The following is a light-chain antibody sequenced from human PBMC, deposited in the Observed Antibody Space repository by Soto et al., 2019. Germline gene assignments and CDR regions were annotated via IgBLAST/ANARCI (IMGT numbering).Light chain of an antibody. CDR2: YNT. CDR1: NIGSKG. Sequence: SYELTQPPSVSVAPGKTARITCGGNNIGSKGVHWYQQKPGQAPVLVIYYNTDRPSGIPERFSGSNSGNTATLTTSRVEAGDEADYYCQVWDSSNDHVIFGGGTKLTVL. J-gene: IGLJ2*01. CDR3: QVWDSSNDHVI. V-gene: IGLV3-21*04.